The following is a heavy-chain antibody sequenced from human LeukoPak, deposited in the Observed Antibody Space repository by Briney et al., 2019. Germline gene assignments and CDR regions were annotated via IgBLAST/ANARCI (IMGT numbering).Heavy chain of an antibody. Sequence: SATLSLTCTVSGGSISSYYWSWIRQPPGKGLEWIGYIYYSGSTNYNPSLKSRVTISVDTSKNQFSLELSSVTAADTAVYYCARRPYGGNFDYWGQGTLVSVSS. J-gene: IGHJ4*02. D-gene: IGHD3-10*01. CDR2: IYYSGST. V-gene: IGHV4-59*08. CDR3: ARRPYGGNFDY. CDR1: GGSISSYY.